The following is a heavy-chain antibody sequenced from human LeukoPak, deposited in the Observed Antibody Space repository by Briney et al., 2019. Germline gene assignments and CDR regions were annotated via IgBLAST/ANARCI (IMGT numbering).Heavy chain of an antibody. D-gene: IGHD6-19*01. Sequence: GGSLRLSCADSGFTFDDYAMHWVRQAPGKGLEWVSGISWNSGSIGYADSVKGRFTISRDNAKNSLYLQMNSLRAEDTALYYCANDMIAVAGRDAFDIWGQGTMVTVSS. J-gene: IGHJ3*02. CDR3: ANDMIAVAGRDAFDI. CDR2: ISWNSGSI. CDR1: GFTFDDYA. V-gene: IGHV3-9*01.